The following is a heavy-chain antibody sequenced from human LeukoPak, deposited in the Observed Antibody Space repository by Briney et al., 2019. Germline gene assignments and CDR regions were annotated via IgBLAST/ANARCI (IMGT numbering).Heavy chain of an antibody. Sequence: GGSLRLSCAASGFTFDDYAMHWVRQAPGKGLEWVSGISWNSGSIGYADSVKGRFTISRDNSKNTLYLQMNSLRAEDTAVYYCAKQGFRYDFDMDVWGKGTTVTVSS. V-gene: IGHV3-9*01. CDR2: ISWNSGSI. CDR3: AKQGFRYDFDMDV. D-gene: IGHD3-3*01. CDR1: GFTFDDYA. J-gene: IGHJ6*03.